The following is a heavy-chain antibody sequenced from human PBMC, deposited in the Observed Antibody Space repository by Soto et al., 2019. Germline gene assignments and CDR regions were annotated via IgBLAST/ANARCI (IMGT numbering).Heavy chain of an antibody. J-gene: IGHJ6*02. CDR1: GFTFSSYD. CDR3: ARDIVLYGMDV. D-gene: IGHD2-15*01. V-gene: IGHV3-13*01. Sequence: GSLRLSCAASGFTFSSYDMHWVRQATGKGLEWVSAIGTAGDTYYPGSVKGRFTISRENAKNSLYLQMNSLRAGDTAVYYCARDIVLYGMDVWGQGTTVTVSS. CDR2: IGTAGDT.